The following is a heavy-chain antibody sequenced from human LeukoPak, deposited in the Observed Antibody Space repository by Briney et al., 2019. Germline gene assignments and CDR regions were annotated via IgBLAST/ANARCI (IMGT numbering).Heavy chain of an antibody. CDR3: ARGRRGIVVVPAAIRFDY. CDR1: GGSFSGYY. V-gene: IGHV4-34*01. J-gene: IGHJ4*02. Sequence: SETLSLTCAVCGGSFSGYYWSWIRQPPGKGLEWIGEINHSGSTNYNPSLKSRVTISVDTSKNQFSLKLSSVTAADTAVYYCARGRRGIVVVPAAIRFDYWGQGTLVTVSS. CDR2: INHSGST. D-gene: IGHD2-2*02.